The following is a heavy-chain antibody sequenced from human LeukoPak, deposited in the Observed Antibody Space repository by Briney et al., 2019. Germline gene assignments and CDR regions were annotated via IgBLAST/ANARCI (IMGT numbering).Heavy chain of an antibody. V-gene: IGHV1-2*02. CDR2: INPNSGGT. Sequence: ASVKVSCKASGYTFTDYYIHWVRQAPGQGLEWVGWINPNSGGTNYAQKFQGRVTMTRDTSISTAYMELSRLRPDDTAVYYCSRPRDEGGLYWNLDLWGRGTLVTVSS. CDR1: GYTFTDYY. CDR3: SRPRDEGGLYWNLDL. J-gene: IGHJ2*01. D-gene: IGHD2-15*01.